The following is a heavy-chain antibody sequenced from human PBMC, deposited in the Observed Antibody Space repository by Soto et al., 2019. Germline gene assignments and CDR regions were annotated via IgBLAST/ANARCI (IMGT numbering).Heavy chain of an antibody. CDR2: IHHSGTT. J-gene: IGHJ3*01. CDR3: ATIPTSPDPNRDTFDV. V-gene: IGHV4-31*03. Sequence: QVQLQESGPGLLKPSETLSLTCSVSGGSVSSGRYYWSWVRQHPGKGLEWIGYIHHSGTTDYNPSLTRRALISMDRLQTHFSLTLGSVTAADTAVYYCATIPTSPDPNRDTFDVWGQGTVVTVSS. CDR1: GGSVSSGRYY.